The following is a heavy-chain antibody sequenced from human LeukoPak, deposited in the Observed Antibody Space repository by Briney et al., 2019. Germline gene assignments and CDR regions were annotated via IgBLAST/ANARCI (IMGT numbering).Heavy chain of an antibody. CDR3: ARARLGTYGDYASHFDY. CDR2: ISGSGGST. Sequence: TGGSLRLSCAASGFTFSSYAMSWVRQAPGKGLEWVSAISGSGGSTNYADSVKGRFTISRDNSKNTLYLQMNSLRSEDTAVYYCARARLGTYGDYASHFDYWGQGTLVTVSS. D-gene: IGHD4-17*01. J-gene: IGHJ4*02. CDR1: GFTFSSYA. V-gene: IGHV3-23*01.